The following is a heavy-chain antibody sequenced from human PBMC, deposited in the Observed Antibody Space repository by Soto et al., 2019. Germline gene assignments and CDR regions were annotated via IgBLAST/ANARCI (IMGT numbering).Heavy chain of an antibody. CDR1: GFTFSSYW. J-gene: IGHJ5*02. Sequence: GGSLRLSCAASGFTFSSYWMSWVRQAPGKGLEWVANIKQDGSEKYYVDSVKGRFTISRDNAKNSLYLQMNSLRAEDTAVYYCARDHCSSTSCYFWWFDPWGQGTLVTVSS. D-gene: IGHD2-2*01. CDR3: ARDHCSSTSCYFWWFDP. V-gene: IGHV3-7*01. CDR2: IKQDGSEK.